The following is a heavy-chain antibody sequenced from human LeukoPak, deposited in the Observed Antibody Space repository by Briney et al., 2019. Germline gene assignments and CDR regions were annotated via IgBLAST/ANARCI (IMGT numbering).Heavy chain of an antibody. CDR2: IRWNSGSI. J-gene: IGHJ4*02. CDR1: GFTFDDYA. V-gene: IGHV3-9*01. D-gene: IGHD5-18*01. Sequence: PGGSLRLSCAASGFTFDDYAMHWVPQAPGKGLEWVSGIRWNSGSIGYADSVKGRFTISRDNAKNSLYLQMNSLRAEDTALYYCAKDVYSYGRFFDYWGQGTLVTVSS. CDR3: AKDVYSYGRFFDY.